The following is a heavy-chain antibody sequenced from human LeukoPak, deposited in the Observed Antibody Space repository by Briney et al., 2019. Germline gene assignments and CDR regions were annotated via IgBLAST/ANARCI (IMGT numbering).Heavy chain of an antibody. Sequence: SETLSLTCTVSGGSISSTTYYWGWIRQPPGKGLEWIGTLYYSGKTYYNPSLKSRVTISIDTSKNQFSLKLTSATAADTAVYYCARDRLQLQSWGQGTLVTVSS. CDR3: ARDRLQLQS. CDR2: LYYSGKT. J-gene: IGHJ5*02. V-gene: IGHV4-39*07. CDR1: GGSISSTTYY. D-gene: IGHD5-24*01.